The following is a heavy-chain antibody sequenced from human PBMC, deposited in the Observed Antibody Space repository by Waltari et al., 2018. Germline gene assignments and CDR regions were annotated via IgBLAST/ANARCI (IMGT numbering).Heavy chain of an antibody. D-gene: IGHD3-9*01. J-gene: IGHJ4*02. CDR1: GFTFSSYA. CDR3: AKDPPYDISLTEDY. CDR2: ISGSGGST. Sequence: EVQLLESGGGLVQLGGSLRLSCEASGFTFSSYAMSWVRQAPGKGLEWVSAISGSGGSTYYSDSVKGRFTISRDNSKNTLYLQINSLRAEDTAVYYCAKDPPYDISLTEDYWGQGTLVTVSS. V-gene: IGHV3-23*01.